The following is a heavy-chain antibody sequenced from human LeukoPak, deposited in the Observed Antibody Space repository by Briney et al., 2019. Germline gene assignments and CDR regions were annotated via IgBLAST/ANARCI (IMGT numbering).Heavy chain of an antibody. CDR2: IYHSGST. CDR3: ARGTYYYGSGFDP. CDR1: GGSISGGGYS. V-gene: IGHV4-30-2*01. D-gene: IGHD3-10*01. J-gene: IGHJ5*02. Sequence: SQTLSLTCAVSGGSISGGGYSWSWIRQPPGKGLEWIGYIYHSGSTYYNPPLKSRVTISVDRSKNQFSLKLSSVTAADTAVYYCARGTYYYGSGFDPWGQGTLVTVSS.